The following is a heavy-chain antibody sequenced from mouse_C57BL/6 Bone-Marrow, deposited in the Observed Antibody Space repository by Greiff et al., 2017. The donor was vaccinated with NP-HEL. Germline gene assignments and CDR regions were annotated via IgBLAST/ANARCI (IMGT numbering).Heavy chain of an antibody. CDR2: INPNYGTT. D-gene: IGHD1-1*01. CDR1: GYSFTDYN. V-gene: IGHV1-39*01. J-gene: IGHJ1*03. CDR3: ARRGYYGSPWYFDV. Sequence: MQLKQSGPELVKPGASVKISCKASGYSFTDYNMNWVKQSNGKSLEWIGVINPNYGTTSYNQKFKGKATLTVDQSSSTAYMQLNSLTSEDSAVYYCARRGYYGSPWYFDVWGTGTTVTVSS.